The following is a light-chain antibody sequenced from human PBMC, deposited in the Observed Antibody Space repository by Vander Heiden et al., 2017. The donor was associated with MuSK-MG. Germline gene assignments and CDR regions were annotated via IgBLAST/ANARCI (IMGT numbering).Light chain of an antibody. Sequence: DIQMTQSPSSLSASVGDRVTISCQASQDISNHLNWYQQKPGKAPKLLIYDASNLETGVTSRFSGSGSGTDFTFTITSLQPEDVAAYYCQEYDNLPITFGGGSNVEMK. CDR2: DAS. J-gene: IGKJ4*01. CDR3: QEYDNLPIT. V-gene: IGKV1-33*01. CDR1: QDISNH.